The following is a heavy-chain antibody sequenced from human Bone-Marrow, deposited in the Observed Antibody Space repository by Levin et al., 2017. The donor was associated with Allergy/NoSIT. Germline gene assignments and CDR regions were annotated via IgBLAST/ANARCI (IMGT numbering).Heavy chain of an antibody. D-gene: IGHD6-19*01. CDR1: GGSVSNGDYY. Sequence: SETLSLTCTVSGGSVSNGDYYWGWIRQPPGKGLEWIASIYYSGTTYYKPSLKSRVAVSIDSSKNQFSLRLTSVTAADTAVYFCVRRGDDVGQWLGYYCNYWGQGTLVTVSS. CDR3: VRRGDDVGQWLGYYCNY. CDR2: IYYSGTT. J-gene: IGHJ4*02. V-gene: IGHV4-39*01.